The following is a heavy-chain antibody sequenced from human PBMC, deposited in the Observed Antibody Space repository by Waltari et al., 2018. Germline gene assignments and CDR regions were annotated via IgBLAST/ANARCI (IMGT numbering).Heavy chain of an antibody. D-gene: IGHD4-17*01. Sequence: VQLVQSGAEVKKPGSSVRVSCKTSGDVFAHYAISCVRQAPGKGLEWMGGIIPMFNNPNYAQRFEGTVTITADESTSTGYMELTGLTSEDTAIYYCARGSKFGDYGDLDYWGQGTLVTVS. CDR2: IIPMFNNP. CDR1: GDVFAHYA. CDR3: ARGSKFGDYGDLDY. V-gene: IGHV1-69*01. J-gene: IGHJ4*02.